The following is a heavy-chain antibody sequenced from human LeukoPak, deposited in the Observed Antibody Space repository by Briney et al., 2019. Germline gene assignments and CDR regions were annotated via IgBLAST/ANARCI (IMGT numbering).Heavy chain of an antibody. CDR3: ARVDDFWIPPGEGMDV. D-gene: IGHD3-3*01. V-gene: IGHV1-18*01. J-gene: IGHJ6*02. CDR1: GYTFTSYG. CDR2: ISAYNGNT. Sequence: ASVKVSCKASGYTFTSYGISRVRQAPGQGLEWMGWISAYNGNTNYAQKLQGRVTMTTDTSTSTAYMELRSLRSDDTAVYYCARVDDFWIPPGEGMDVWGQGTTVTVSS.